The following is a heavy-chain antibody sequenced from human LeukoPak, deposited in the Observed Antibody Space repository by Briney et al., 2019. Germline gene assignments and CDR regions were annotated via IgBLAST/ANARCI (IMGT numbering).Heavy chain of an antibody. V-gene: IGHV1-2*02. CDR3: ARDLRRRARPIDIVVVPAAIDAFDI. J-gene: IGHJ3*02. CDR2: INPNSGGT. CDR1: GYTFTGYY. D-gene: IGHD2-2*02. Sequence: ASVKVSCKASGYTFTGYYMHWVRQAPGQGLEWTGWINPNSGGTNYAQKFQGGVTMTRDTSISTAYMELSRLRSDDTAVYYCARDLRRRARPIDIVVVPAAIDAFDIWGQGTMVTVSS.